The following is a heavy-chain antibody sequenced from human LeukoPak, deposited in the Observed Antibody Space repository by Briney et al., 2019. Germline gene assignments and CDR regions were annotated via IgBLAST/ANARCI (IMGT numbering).Heavy chain of an antibody. J-gene: IGHJ4*02. Sequence: PGGSLRLSCAASGLTFSSYSMNWVRQAPGKGLEWVSYISSSSSTIYYADSVKGRFTISRDNSKNTLYLQMNSLRAEDTAVYYCGCGGEIVATGGGDFDYWGQGTLVTVSS. CDR2: ISSSSSTI. CDR1: GLTFSSYS. V-gene: IGHV3-48*01. CDR3: GCGGEIVATGGGDFDY. D-gene: IGHD5-12*01.